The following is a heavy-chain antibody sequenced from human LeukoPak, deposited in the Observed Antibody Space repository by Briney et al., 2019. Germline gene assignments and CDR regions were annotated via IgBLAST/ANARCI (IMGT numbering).Heavy chain of an antibody. CDR1: GLTFNNYA. Sequence: GGSLRPSCEASGLTFNNYAMHWVRQSSGKGLEWVSGIGSSGGGTYYADSVKGRFTISRDTSKDTVYLQMDSLRAEDTAVYYCVRVISGTPNWFDPWGQGTLVTVSS. CDR3: VRVISGTPNWFDP. D-gene: IGHD1-20*01. CDR2: IGSSGGGT. J-gene: IGHJ5*02. V-gene: IGHV3-23*01.